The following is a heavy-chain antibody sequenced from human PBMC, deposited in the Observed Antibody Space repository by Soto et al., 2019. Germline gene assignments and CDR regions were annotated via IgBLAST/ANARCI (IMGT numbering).Heavy chain of an antibody. Sequence: GGSLRLSCAASGFTFSSYAMSWVRQAPGKGLEWVSAISGSGGSTYYADSVKGRFTISRDNSKNTLYLQMNSLRAEDTAVYYCAKDLVYYDILTGCFDYWGQGTLVTVSS. D-gene: IGHD3-9*01. CDR2: ISGSGGST. CDR1: GFTFSSYA. J-gene: IGHJ4*02. V-gene: IGHV3-23*01. CDR3: AKDLVYYDILTGCFDY.